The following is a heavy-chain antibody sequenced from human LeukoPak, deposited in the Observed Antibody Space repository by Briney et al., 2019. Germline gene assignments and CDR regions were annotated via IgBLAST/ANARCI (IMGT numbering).Heavy chain of an antibody. Sequence: GGSLRLSCAASGFTFRDYTMTWVRQAPGKGLEWVAFIRYDGSNKYYADSVKGRFTISRDNSKNTLYLQMNSLRAEDTAVYYCAKDHRAYCGGDCVDFDYWGQGTLVTVSS. CDR2: IRYDGSNK. CDR3: AKDHRAYCGGDCVDFDY. D-gene: IGHD2-21*02. V-gene: IGHV3-30*02. J-gene: IGHJ4*02. CDR1: GFTFRDYT.